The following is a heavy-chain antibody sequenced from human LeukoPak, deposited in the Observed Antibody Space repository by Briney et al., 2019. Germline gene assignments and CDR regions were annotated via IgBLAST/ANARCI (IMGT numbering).Heavy chain of an antibody. CDR3: ARQDRSTSPTNYYYYYYMDV. CDR1: GGSISSYY. J-gene: IGHJ6*03. V-gene: IGHV4-4*09. Sequence: PSEALSLTCTVSGGSISSYYWSWIRQPPGKGLEWIGYIYTSGSTNYNPSLESRVTISVDTSKNQFSLKLSSVTAADTAVYYCARQDRSTSPTNYYYYYYMDVWGKGTTVTVSS. D-gene: IGHD2-2*01. CDR2: IYTSGST.